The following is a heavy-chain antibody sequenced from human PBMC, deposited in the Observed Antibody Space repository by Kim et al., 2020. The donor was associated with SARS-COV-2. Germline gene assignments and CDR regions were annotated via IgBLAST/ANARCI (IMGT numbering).Heavy chain of an antibody. Sequence: SETLSLTCTVSGGSISSGSYYWSWIRQPAGKGLEWIGRIYTSGSTNYNPSLKSRVTISVDTSKNQFSLKLSSVTAADTAVYYCARSCGGGCYSESAFDIWGQGTMVTVSS. J-gene: IGHJ3*02. CDR3: ARSCGGGCYSESAFDI. CDR2: IYTSGST. CDR1: GGSISSGSYY. V-gene: IGHV4-61*02. D-gene: IGHD2-15*01.